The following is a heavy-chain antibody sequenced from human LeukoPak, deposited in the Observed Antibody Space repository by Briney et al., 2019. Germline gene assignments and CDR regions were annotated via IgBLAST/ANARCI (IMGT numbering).Heavy chain of an antibody. V-gene: IGHV1-58*01. CDR2: IVVGSGNT. CDR1: GFTFTSSA. Sequence: GTSVRVSCKASGFTFTSSAVQWVRQARGQRLEWIGWIVVGSGNTNYAQEFQERVTITRDMSTSTAYMELSSLRSEDTAVYYCAKAPGPAGIVVVPAAIDYYYYYMDVWGKGTTVTVSS. D-gene: IGHD2-2*01. CDR3: AKAPGPAGIVVVPAAIDYYYYYMDV. J-gene: IGHJ6*03.